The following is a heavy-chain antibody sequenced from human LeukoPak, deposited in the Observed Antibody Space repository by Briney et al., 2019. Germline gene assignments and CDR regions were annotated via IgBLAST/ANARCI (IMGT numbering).Heavy chain of an antibody. CDR2: IYSGGRT. J-gene: IGHJ4*02. CDR1: GFTVSSNY. Sequence: XGSLRLSCAASGFTVSSNYMSWVRQAPGKGLEWVSVIYSGGRTEYADSVKGRFTTSRDNSKNTLYLQMNSLRAEDTAVYYCARESGSYYGVTLDYWGQGTLVTVSS. CDR3: ARESGSYYGVTLDY. V-gene: IGHV3-66*01. D-gene: IGHD1-26*01.